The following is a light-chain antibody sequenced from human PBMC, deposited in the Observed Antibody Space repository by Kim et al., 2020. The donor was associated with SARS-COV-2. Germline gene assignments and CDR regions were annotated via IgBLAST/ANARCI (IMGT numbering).Light chain of an antibody. V-gene: IGKV3-15*01. CDR2: GAS. J-gene: IGKJ2*03. CDR1: QSVSSN. CDR3: QQYNNWLG. Sequence: LSVSPGETATLSCRASQSVSSNLAWYQQKPGQAPRLLIYGASTRATGIPARFSGSGSGTEFTLTISSLQSEDFAVYYCQQYNNWLGFGQGTKLEI.